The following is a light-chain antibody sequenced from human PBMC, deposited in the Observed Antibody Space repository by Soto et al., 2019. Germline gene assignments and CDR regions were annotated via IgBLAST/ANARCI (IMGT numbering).Light chain of an antibody. CDR3: LQYNSYYT. CDR1: QSISSW. V-gene: IGKV1-5*01. J-gene: IGKJ2*01. CDR2: DAS. Sequence: DIQMTQSPSTLSASVGDRVTITCRASQSISSWLAWYQQKPGKAPKLLIYDASSLESGVPSRFSGSGSGTEFTLTIISLQPDDFATYYCLQYNSYYTFGQGTKLEIK.